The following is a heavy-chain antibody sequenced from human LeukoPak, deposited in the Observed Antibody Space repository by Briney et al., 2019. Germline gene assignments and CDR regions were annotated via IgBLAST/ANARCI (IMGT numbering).Heavy chain of an antibody. D-gene: IGHD3-22*01. CDR1: GFTFSSYS. Sequence: GGSLRLSCAASGFTFSSYSMNWVRQAPGKGLGWVSSISSSSSYIYYADSVKGRFTISRDNAKNSLYLQMNSLRAEDTAVYYCARDLEDRDSSGYYYLGGGYMDVWGKGTTVTVSS. J-gene: IGHJ6*03. V-gene: IGHV3-21*01. CDR2: ISSSSSYI. CDR3: ARDLEDRDSSGYYYLGGGYMDV.